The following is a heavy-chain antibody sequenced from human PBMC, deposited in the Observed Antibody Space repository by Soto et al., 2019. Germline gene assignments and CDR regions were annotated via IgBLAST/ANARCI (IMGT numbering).Heavy chain of an antibody. CDR2: ISSNGGST. D-gene: IGHD3-3*01. CDR1: GFTFSSYA. Sequence: GGSLRLSCSASGFTFSSYAMHWVRQAPGKGLEYVSAISSNGGSTYYADSVKGRFTISRDNSKNTLYLQMSSLRAEDTAVYYCVKGGHYDFWSGSLTRYGMEVWGQGTTVTV. J-gene: IGHJ6*02. V-gene: IGHV3-64D*06. CDR3: VKGGHYDFWSGSLTRYGMEV.